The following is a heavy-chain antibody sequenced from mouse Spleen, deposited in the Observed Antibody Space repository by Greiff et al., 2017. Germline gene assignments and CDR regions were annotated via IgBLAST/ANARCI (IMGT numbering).Heavy chain of an antibody. Sequence: DLVKPGASVKLSCKASGYTFTSYWINWIKQRPGQGLEWIGRIAPGSGSTYSNEMFKGKATLTVDTSSSTAYIQLSSLSSEDSAVYFCARGGYYDAMDYWGQGTSVTVSS. CDR1: GYTFTSYW. J-gene: IGHJ4*01. CDR3: ARGGYYDAMDY. CDR2: IAPGSGST. D-gene: IGHD2-2*01. V-gene: IGHV1S41*01.